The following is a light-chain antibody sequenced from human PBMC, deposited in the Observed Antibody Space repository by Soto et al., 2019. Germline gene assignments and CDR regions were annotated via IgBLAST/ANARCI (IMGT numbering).Light chain of an antibody. V-gene: IGKV3-15*01. J-gene: IGKJ4*01. Sequence: EIVVTQSPATLSVSPGERATLSCRASQSVGNNFAWYQQKPGQAPRLLIFATSTRDTGVPARFSGSGAGTEFTLTISGLPSEDFAVCYCQQYGDWPLTVGGGAKVEIE. CDR1: QSVGNN. CDR2: ATS. CDR3: QQYGDWPLT.